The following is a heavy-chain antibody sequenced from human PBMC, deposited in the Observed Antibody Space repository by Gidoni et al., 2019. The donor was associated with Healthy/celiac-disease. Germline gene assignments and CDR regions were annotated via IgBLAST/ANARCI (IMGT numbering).Heavy chain of an antibody. CDR2: ISYDGSNK. Sequence: QVQLLESGGGVVQPGRSLSLSCAASGFPFSSYGMPWVRQAQGKGLEWVAVISYDGSNKYYADSVKGRFTISRDNSKNTLYLQMNSLRAEDTAVYYCAKSSITMIVVVHAFDIWGQGTMVTVSS. J-gene: IGHJ3*02. D-gene: IGHD3-22*01. V-gene: IGHV3-30*18. CDR1: GFPFSSYG. CDR3: AKSSITMIVVVHAFDI.